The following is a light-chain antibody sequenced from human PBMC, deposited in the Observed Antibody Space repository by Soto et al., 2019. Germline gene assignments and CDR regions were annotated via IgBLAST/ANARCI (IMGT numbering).Light chain of an antibody. V-gene: IGKV3D-20*01. J-gene: IGKJ2*01. CDR2: DAS. CDR3: QQYHWSPYT. Sequence: IVLTQSPATLYLSPGESVTLSCGASPSLSSRYLAWYQQKPGLAPRLLIFDASNRATGIPDRFSGGGSATDFTLTSSRLEPEDFAVYFCQQYHWSPYTLGQGNKLEIK. CDR1: PSLSSRY.